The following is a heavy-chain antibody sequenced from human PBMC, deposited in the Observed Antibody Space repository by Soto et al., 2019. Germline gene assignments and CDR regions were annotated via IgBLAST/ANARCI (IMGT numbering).Heavy chain of an antibody. Sequence: QVQLQQWGAGLLKPSETLSLTCAVYGGFVSSGSYYWSGIRQPPGKGLEWIGEMSHSGGTPFNPSLKSRVTISVDTSKNQFSLRMSSVTAADTALYYCARVERGTVTTVVDAFDIWGPGTMVTVS. D-gene: IGHD1-1*01. V-gene: IGHV4-34*01. J-gene: IGHJ3*02. CDR1: GGFVSSGSYY. CDR3: ARVERGTVTTVVDAFDI. CDR2: MSHSGGT.